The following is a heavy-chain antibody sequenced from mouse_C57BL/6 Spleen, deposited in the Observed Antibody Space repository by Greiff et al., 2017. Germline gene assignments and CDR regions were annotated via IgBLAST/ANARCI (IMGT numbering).Heavy chain of an antibody. V-gene: IGHV5-9*01. D-gene: IGHD4-1*01. Sequence: DVKLVESGGGLVKPGGSLKLSCAASGFTFSSYTMSWVRQTPEKRLEWVATISGGGGNTYYPDSVKGRFTISRDNAKNTLYLQMSSLRSEDTALYYCARRAVNWACFDYWGQGTTLTVSS. CDR2: ISGGGGNT. CDR3: ARRAVNWACFDY. J-gene: IGHJ2*01. CDR1: GFTFSSYT.